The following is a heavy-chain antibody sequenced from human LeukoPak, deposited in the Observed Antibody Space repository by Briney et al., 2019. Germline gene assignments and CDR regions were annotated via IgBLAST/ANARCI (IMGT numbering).Heavy chain of an antibody. J-gene: IGHJ4*02. V-gene: IGHV3-20*04. CDR2: INWNGGST. Sequence: GGSLRLSCAASGFTFDDYGMSWVRQAPGKGLEWVSGINWNGGSTGYADSVKGRFTISRDNAKNSLYLQMNSLRAEDTAVYYCVRDLYRIVVVPHYFDYWGQGTLVTVSS. D-gene: IGHD3-22*01. CDR1: GFTFDDYG. CDR3: VRDLYRIVVVPHYFDY.